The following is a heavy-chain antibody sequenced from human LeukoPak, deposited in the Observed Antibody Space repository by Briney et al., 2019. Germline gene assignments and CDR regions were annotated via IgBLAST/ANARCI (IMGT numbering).Heavy chain of an antibody. Sequence: SVKVSCKTSGYTFIDYYVHWIRQAPGQGLEWMGRINPSTGGTDFAQKFQGKVSMTRDTSISTAYMELSRLGSDDTAVYYCATLGEDKTDTPFDYWGQGTLVTVSS. J-gene: IGHJ4*02. CDR3: ATLGEDKTDTPFDY. V-gene: IGHV1-2*06. D-gene: IGHD3-16*01. CDR2: INPSTGGT. CDR1: GYTFIDYY.